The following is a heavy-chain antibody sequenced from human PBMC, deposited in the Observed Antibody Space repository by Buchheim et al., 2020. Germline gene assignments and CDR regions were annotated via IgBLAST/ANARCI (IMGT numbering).Heavy chain of an antibody. J-gene: IGHJ4*02. V-gene: IGHV3-23*01. CDR2: ISRSGGST. D-gene: IGHD2-21*02. Sequence: EVQLLVSGGGLVQPGGSLRVSCAASGFTFSSYAMSWVRQTPGKGLEWVSSISRSGGSTYYADSVKGRFTISSDNPKNTLYLQMNSLRAEDTAVYYCAKGSTASVYNFDYWGQGTL. CDR3: AKGSTASVYNFDY. CDR1: GFTFSSYA.